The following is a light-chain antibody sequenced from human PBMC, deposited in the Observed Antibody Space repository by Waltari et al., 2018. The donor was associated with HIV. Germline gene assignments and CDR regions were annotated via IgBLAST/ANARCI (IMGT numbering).Light chain of an antibody. J-gene: IGKJ4*01. CDR1: QSVSNSS. CDR2: GAS. V-gene: IGKV3-20*01. Sequence: EIVLTQSPDTLSLSPGERATLSCRVSQSVSNSSLAWLQQKPGQAPRLLIYGASRRAIGSPDRFSGSGSGTDFTLTISRLEPEDFAVYYCQQYQYGSSPPLTFGGGTKVEIK. CDR3: QQYQYGSSPPLT.